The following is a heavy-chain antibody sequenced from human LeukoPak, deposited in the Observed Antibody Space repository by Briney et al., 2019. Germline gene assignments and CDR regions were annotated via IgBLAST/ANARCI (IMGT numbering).Heavy chain of an antibody. CDR1: GFTFNSYW. J-gene: IGHJ4*02. D-gene: IGHD5-12*01. CDR2: IKSDGSIT. CDR3: ARELRGGGHDPAFDY. Sequence: PGGSLGLSCIASGFTFNSYWMHWVRQTPGKGLMWVSRIKSDGSITNYADSVKGRFTISRDSAKNALYLQMNSLRVEDTAVYFSARELRGGGHDPAFDYWGRGTLVTVSS. V-gene: IGHV3-74*01.